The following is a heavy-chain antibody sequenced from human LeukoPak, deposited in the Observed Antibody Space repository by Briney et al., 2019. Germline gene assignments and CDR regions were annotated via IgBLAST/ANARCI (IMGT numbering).Heavy chain of an antibody. CDR2: ISTKPNNYAT. V-gene: IGHV3-73*01. CDR3: TTYISGHY. Sequence: GACLRLSCAASGFSFSGSDIGSVRQASGGGLDWGGRISTKPNNYATAYAASVKGRFTLSRDDSENTAYLQLNGLKTEDTAVYYCTTYISGHYWGQGAMV. CDR1: GFSFSGSD. J-gene: IGHJ4*02. D-gene: IGHD1-20*01.